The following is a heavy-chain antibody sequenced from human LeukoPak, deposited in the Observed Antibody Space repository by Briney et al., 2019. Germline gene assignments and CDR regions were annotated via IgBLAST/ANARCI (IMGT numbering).Heavy chain of an antibody. D-gene: IGHD3-16*02. Sequence: GGSLRLSCAASGFTFDAYAMNWVRQAPGKGLEWLSYITSSSSTIYYADSVKGRFTISRDNAKNSLYLQMNSLRVEDTAVYYCAREGIIWGTYRYFDYWGQGTLVTVSS. CDR1: GFTFDAYA. CDR3: AREGIIWGTYRYFDY. J-gene: IGHJ4*02. V-gene: IGHV3-48*01. CDR2: ITSSSSTI.